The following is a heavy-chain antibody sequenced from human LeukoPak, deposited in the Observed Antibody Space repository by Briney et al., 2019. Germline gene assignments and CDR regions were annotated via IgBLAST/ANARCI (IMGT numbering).Heavy chain of an antibody. CDR1: GFTFSDYT. V-gene: IGHV3-21*01. CDR2: ISSGGTYK. Sequence: LGGSLRLSCAASGFTFSDYTMNWVRQAPGKGLEWVSSISSGGTYKYYADSVKGRFTISRDNAQNSLYLQMNSLRAEDSSVYYCARPTTVTTISADAFDIWGQGTMVTVSS. J-gene: IGHJ3*02. D-gene: IGHD4-17*01. CDR3: ARPTTVTTISADAFDI.